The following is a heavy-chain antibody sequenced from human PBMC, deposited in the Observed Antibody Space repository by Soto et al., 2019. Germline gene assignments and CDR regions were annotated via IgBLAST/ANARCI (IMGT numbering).Heavy chain of an antibody. Sequence: GALRLSCTPSGFIFSDYSMNWVRQAPGKGLEWISYITTTSSTMYYADSVKGRFTISRDNAKNSLYLQMNSLRDEDTAVYYCARDSSGRQYYGMDVWGQGTTVTVSS. J-gene: IGHJ6*02. CDR1: GFIFSDYS. V-gene: IGHV3-48*02. CDR2: ITTTSSTM. CDR3: ARDSSGRQYYGMDV. D-gene: IGHD3-22*01.